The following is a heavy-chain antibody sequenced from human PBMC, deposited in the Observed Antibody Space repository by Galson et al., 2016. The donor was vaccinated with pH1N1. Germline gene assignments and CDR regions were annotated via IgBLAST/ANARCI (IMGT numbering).Heavy chain of an antibody. CDR1: GFTFSRSW. J-gene: IGHJ4*02. CDR3: GKGLGPKWWLVDY. Sequence: SLRLSCAGSGFTFSRSWMSWVRQSPGQGLQWVANINDDGSERYYVDSVVKGRFTISRDNSKNSLYLQMNSLGTEDTASYYCGKGLGPKWWLVDYWGQGTLVTVSS. D-gene: IGHD6-19*01. CDR2: INDDGSER. V-gene: IGHV3-7*03.